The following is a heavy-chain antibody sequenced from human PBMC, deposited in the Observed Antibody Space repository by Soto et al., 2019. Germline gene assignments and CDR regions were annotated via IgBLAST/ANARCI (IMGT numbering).Heavy chain of an antibody. CDR1: GADINTYS. J-gene: IGHJ4*02. CDR2: IYTSASI. Sequence: PSETLSLTCSVSGADINTYSWTWIRQPAGKGLEWIGRIYTSASINYNPSLRGRVTLSVDTSTNQVSLKLASVTAADTAVYYCARPGGGVGSPYYFNYWGPGTLVTVSS. D-gene: IGHD1-26*01. V-gene: IGHV4-4*07. CDR3: ARPGGGVGSPYYFNY.